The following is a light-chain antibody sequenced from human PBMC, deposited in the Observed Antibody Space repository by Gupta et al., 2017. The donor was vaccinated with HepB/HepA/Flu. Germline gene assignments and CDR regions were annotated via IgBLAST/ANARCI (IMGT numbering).Light chain of an antibody. J-gene: IGLJ2*01. V-gene: IGLV3-1*01. CDR2: QDS. CDR1: KLGDKY. Sequence: SYELTQPPSVSVSPGQTASITCSGDKLGDKYACWYQQKPGQSPVLVIYQDSKRPSGIPERFSGSNSGKTATLTISGTQAMEEADYYCPAWDSSTVVFGGGTKMTVL. CDR3: PAWDSSTVV.